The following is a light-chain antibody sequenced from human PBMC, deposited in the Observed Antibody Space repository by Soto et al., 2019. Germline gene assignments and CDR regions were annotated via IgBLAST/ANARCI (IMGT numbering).Light chain of an antibody. Sequence: DIQMTQSPSALSASVGDRVIITCRASQYISNWVAWYQQKPGKAPKLLIYDASTLESGVPSRFTGSSSGTEFTLTISSLQPDDFAPYCCQQYNSFSGTFGGGTKVEIK. CDR1: QYISNW. CDR3: QQYNSFSGT. V-gene: IGKV1-5*01. J-gene: IGKJ4*01. CDR2: DAS.